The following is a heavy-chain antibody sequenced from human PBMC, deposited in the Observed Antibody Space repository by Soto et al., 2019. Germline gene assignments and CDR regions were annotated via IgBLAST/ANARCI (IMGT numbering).Heavy chain of an antibody. D-gene: IGHD3-9*01. Sequence: LRLSCAASGFTFSSYGMHWVRQAPGKGLEWVAVIWYDGSNKYYADSVKGRFAISRDNSRNILFLQMNSLTAEDTAVYYCAKGGAVYGLLTHDYWGQGTLVTVSS. V-gene: IGHV3-33*06. CDR2: IWYDGSNK. J-gene: IGHJ4*02. CDR3: AKGGAVYGLLTHDY. CDR1: GFTFSSYG.